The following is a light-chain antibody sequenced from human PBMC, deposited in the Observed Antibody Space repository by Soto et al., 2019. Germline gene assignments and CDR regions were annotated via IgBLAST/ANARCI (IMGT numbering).Light chain of an antibody. CDR2: AAS. CDR1: QSISYY. J-gene: IGKJ4*01. CDR3: QQTYSSLLS. Sequence: DIQLTQSPSSLSASVGDRVTITCRASQSISYYLNWYQQKPGKAPKVLISAASSLQSGVPSRFSGHGSGTSFALTISGVEPEDFAAYYCQQTYSSLLSFGGGTKVEVK. V-gene: IGKV1-39*01.